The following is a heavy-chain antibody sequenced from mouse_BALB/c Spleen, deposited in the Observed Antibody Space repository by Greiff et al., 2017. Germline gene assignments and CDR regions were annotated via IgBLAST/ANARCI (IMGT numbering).Heavy chain of an antibody. CDR1: GYTFTSYW. D-gene: IGHD1-1*01. CDR2: IDPSDSYT. Sequence: VQLQQSGAELVKPGASVKLSCKASGYTFTSYWMHWVKQRPGQGLEWIGEIDPSDSYTNYNQMFKDKATLTVDKSSSTAYMQLSSLTSEDSAVYYCAKGTVVADYFDYWGQGTTLTVSS. V-gene: IGHV1-69*02. CDR3: AKGTVVADYFDY. J-gene: IGHJ2*01.